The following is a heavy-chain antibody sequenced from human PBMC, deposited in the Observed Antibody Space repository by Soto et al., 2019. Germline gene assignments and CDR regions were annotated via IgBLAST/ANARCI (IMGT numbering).Heavy chain of an antibody. D-gene: IGHD2-2*01. CDR2: FIPRSATS. V-gene: IGHV1-69*13. Sequence: SVKVSCKASGGTFSTSAISWVRQAPGQGLEWMGGFIPRSATSNYAQKFQGRVTITADESTNTAYMELSSLRSEDTAVYYCAREGLVLVPTTVNSDYYYYAMDVWGQGTKVTVSS. CDR1: GGTFSTSA. J-gene: IGHJ6*02. CDR3: AREGLVLVPTTVNSDYYYYAMDV.